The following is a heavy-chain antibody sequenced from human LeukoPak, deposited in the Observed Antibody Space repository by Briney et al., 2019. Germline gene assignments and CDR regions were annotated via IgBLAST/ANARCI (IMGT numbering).Heavy chain of an antibody. CDR3: ATVVEYIVVVPAAIRVGYYYYMFV. CDR2: IIPIFGIA. J-gene: IGHJ6*03. D-gene: IGHD2-2*02. Sequence: ASVKVSCKASGGTFSSYAIGWVRQAPGQGLEWMGRIIPIFGIANYAQKFQGRVTITTDESTSTAYMELRSLRYEDTLGYYCATVVEYIVVVPAAIRVGYYYYMFVWGKGTTVTVSS. CDR1: GGTFSSYA. V-gene: IGHV1-69*05.